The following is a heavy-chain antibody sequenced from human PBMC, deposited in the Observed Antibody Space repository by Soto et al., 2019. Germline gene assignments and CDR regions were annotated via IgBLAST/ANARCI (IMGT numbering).Heavy chain of an antibody. J-gene: IGHJ4*02. CDR2: IYWDDDK. CDR1: GFSLSTDDVG. V-gene: IGHV2-5*02. D-gene: IGHD6-6*01. CDR3: ARSKYSISSFDY. Sequence: SGPTLVNPTQTLTLTCTFSGFSLSTDDVGVGWIRQPPGKALDWLAVIYWDDDKRYSPSLKSRLTITKDTSKNQVLLTMTNMDPVDTATYFCARSKYSISSFDYWGQGALVTVSA.